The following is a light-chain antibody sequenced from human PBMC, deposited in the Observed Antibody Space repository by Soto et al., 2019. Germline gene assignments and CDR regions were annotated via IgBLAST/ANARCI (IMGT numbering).Light chain of an antibody. V-gene: IGLV2-11*01. Sequence: QSALTQPRSVSGSPGQSVTISCTGTSSDVGGYKYVSWYQAHPGKAPKLMIYDVTKRPSGVPDRFSGSKSGNTASLTISGLQAEDEADYYCSSYAGNNPVIFGGGTKVTVL. CDR1: SSDVGGYKY. CDR3: SSYAGNNPVI. J-gene: IGLJ2*01. CDR2: DVT.